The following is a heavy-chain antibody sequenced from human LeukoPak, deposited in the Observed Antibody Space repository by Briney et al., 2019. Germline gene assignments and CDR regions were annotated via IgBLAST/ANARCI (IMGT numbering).Heavy chain of an antibody. CDR2: INHSGST. Sequence: SETLSLTCAVYGGSFSGYYWSWIRQPPGKGLEWIGEINHSGSTNYNPSLKSRVTISVDTSKNQFSLKLSSVTAADTAVYYCARDPLITIFGVDRYYFDYWGQGTLVTVSS. D-gene: IGHD3-3*01. J-gene: IGHJ4*02. CDR3: ARDPLITIFGVDRYYFDY. CDR1: GGSFSGYY. V-gene: IGHV4-34*01.